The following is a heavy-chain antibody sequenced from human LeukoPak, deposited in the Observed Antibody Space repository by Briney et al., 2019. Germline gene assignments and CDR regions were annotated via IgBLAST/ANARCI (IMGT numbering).Heavy chain of an antibody. CDR1: GFTFSNAW. J-gene: IGHJ6*04. Sequence: GGSLRLSCAASGFTFSNAWMSWVRQAPGKGLEWVSYISSSSSTIYYADSVKGRFTISRDNAKNSLYLQMNSLRAEDTAVYYCARDLGAMDVWGKGTTVTVSS. V-gene: IGHV3-48*01. CDR3: ARDLGAMDV. D-gene: IGHD3-10*01. CDR2: ISSSSSTI.